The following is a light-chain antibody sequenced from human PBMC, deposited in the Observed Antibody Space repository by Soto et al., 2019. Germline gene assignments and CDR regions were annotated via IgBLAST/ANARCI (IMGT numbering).Light chain of an antibody. CDR3: QDYGNSWT. CDR2: AAS. CDR1: QSVSSNK. V-gene: IGKV3-20*01. J-gene: IGKJ1*01. Sequence: ETVFTQSPGTVSLSPGDRPTLPWRASQSVSSNKLAWYQRKPGEAPRLLIYAASSRANGIPDRLSVSGSGTDFTLTIKRLEPEDVAVYYCQDYGNSWTFGQGTKVDI.